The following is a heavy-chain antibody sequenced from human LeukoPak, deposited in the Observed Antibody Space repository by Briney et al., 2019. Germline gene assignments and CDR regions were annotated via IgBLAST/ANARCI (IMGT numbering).Heavy chain of an antibody. J-gene: IGHJ4*02. CDR2: IYTSGST. Sequence: ETLSLTFTVSGGSISSYYWSWIRPPAGKGLEWIGRIYTSGSTNYNPSLKSRVTMSVDTSKNQFSLKLSSATAADTAVYYCARGKEATHFDYWGQGTLVTVSS. CDR3: ARGKEATHFDY. V-gene: IGHV4-4*07. D-gene: IGHD5-12*01. CDR1: GGSISSYY.